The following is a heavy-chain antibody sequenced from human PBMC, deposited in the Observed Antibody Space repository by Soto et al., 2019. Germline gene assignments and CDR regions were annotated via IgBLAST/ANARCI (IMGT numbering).Heavy chain of an antibody. J-gene: IGHJ4*02. CDR3: SKDISGAIVVVVAATLFDY. CDR2: ISGSGGST. D-gene: IGHD2-15*01. V-gene: IGHV3-23*01. Sequence: EVQLLESGGGLVQPGGSLRLSCAASGFTFSSYAMSWVRQAPGKGLEWVSAISGSGGSTYYADSVKGRFTISRDNSKNTVYQQMNSLSDEYTTVNYCSKDISGAIVVVVAATLFDYWGQGTLVTVSS. CDR1: GFTFSSYA.